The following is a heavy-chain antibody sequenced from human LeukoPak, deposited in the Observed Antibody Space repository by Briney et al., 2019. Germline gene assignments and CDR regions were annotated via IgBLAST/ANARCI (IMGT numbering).Heavy chain of an antibody. CDR1: GGSISSYY. V-gene: IGHV4-59*01. CDR3: ARGRHCSSTSCYKFDY. J-gene: IGHJ4*02. D-gene: IGHD2-2*02. CDR2: IYYSGST. Sequence: PSETLSLTCTGSGGSISSYYWSWIRQPPGKGLEWIGYIYYSGSTNYNPSLKSRVTISVDTSKNQFSLKLSSVTAADTAVYYCARGRHCSSTSCYKFDYWGQGTLVTVSS.